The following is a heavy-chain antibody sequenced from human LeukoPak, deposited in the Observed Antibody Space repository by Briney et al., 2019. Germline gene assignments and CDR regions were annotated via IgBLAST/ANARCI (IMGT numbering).Heavy chain of an antibody. CDR1: GGSISSYY. Sequence: SETLSLTCTVSGGSISSYYWSWIRQPPGKGLEWMGYIYYSGNTNYNPSHKSRLTISVDTSKNQFSLKLSSVTAADTAVYYCARESRRDGYKFDYWGQGTLVTVSS. J-gene: IGHJ4*02. D-gene: IGHD5-24*01. CDR3: ARESRRDGYKFDY. V-gene: IGHV4-59*01. CDR2: IYYSGNT.